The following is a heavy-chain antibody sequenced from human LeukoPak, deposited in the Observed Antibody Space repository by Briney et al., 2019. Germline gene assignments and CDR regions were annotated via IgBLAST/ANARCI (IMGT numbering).Heavy chain of an antibody. CDR2: IKKDGSEK. J-gene: IGHJ4*02. CDR3: ARAGQEWFGELGFDQ. V-gene: IGHV3-7*01. CDR1: GFTFSSHR. D-gene: IGHD3-10*01. Sequence: PGGSLRLSCAASGFTFSSHRMSWVRQAPGKGLEWVANIKKDGSEKYYVDAVKGRFTISRDNAKTSLYLQMNSLRAEDTAVYYCARAGQEWFGELGFDQWGQGTLVIVSS.